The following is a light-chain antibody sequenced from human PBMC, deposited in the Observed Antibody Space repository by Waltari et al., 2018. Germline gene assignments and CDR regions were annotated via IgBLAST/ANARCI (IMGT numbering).Light chain of an antibody. V-gene: IGKV1-27*01. J-gene: IGKJ3*01. CDR1: QSIDSY. CDR2: AAS. CDR3: QQYANIPFS. Sequence: DIQMTQSPSSLSASVGDRVTITCRASQSIDSYLNWYQQKPGEVPQLLIYAASTLQSGVPSRFSGRGSGTEFTLTISSLQPEDVATYYCQQYANIPFSFGPGTRVDTK.